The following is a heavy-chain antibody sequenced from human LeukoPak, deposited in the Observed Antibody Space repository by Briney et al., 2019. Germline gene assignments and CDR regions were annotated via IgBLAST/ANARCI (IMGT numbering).Heavy chain of an antibody. CDR2: INPSGGST. CDR1: ASTFTIYY. CDR3: ARGVFGELEKLMFQH. Sequence: ASVTVTFTSSASTFTIYYIHWVRQAPGQGLGWMGIINPSGGSTSYPQKFQDRVTMTRDTSTSTVYMELSSLKSDDTAIYYCARGVFGELEKLMFQHWGQGTLVTVSS. D-gene: IGHD3-10*02. J-gene: IGHJ1*01. V-gene: IGHV1-46*01.